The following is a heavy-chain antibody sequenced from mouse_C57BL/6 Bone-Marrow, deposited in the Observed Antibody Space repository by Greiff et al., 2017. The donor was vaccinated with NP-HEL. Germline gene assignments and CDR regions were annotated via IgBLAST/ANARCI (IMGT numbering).Heavy chain of an antibody. CDR2: ISNLAYSI. V-gene: IGHV5-15*01. CDR1: GFTFSDYG. D-gene: IGHD1-1*01. J-gene: IGHJ1*03. Sequence: EVQGVESGGGLVQPGGSLKLSCAASGFTFSDYGMAWVRQAPRKGPEWVAFISNLAYSIYYADTVTGRFTISRENAKNTLYLEMSSLRSEDTAMYYCARIPYYYGSSDGYFDVWGTGTTVTVSS. CDR3: ARIPYYYGSSDGYFDV.